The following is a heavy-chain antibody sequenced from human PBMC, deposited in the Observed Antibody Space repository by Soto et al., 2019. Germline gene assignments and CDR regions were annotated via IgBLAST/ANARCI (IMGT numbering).Heavy chain of an antibody. CDR2: ISNSGGTT. V-gene: IGHV3-23*01. CDR1: GFTFSNYA. Sequence: EVQLLESGGGLVQPGGSLRLSCAASGFTFSNYAMSWVRQAPGKGLEWVSAISNSGGTTYYADSVKGRFTISRDNSKDPLHLQMNSLRAEDTAVYYCAKTPRQWLVYFDYWGQGTLVTVSS. D-gene: IGHD6-19*01. J-gene: IGHJ4*02. CDR3: AKTPRQWLVYFDY.